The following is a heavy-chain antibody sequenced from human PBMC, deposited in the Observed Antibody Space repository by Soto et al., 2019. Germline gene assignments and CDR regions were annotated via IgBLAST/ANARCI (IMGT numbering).Heavy chain of an antibody. V-gene: IGHV3-30*18. Sequence: GSLRLSCAASGFTFSSYGMHWVRQAPGKGLEWVAVISYDGSNKYYADSVKGRFTISRDNSKNTLYLQMNSLRAEDTAVYYCAKERGYSGYALFDYWGQGTLVTVSS. CDR2: ISYDGSNK. CDR1: GFTFSSYG. CDR3: AKERGYSGYALFDY. J-gene: IGHJ4*02. D-gene: IGHD5-12*01.